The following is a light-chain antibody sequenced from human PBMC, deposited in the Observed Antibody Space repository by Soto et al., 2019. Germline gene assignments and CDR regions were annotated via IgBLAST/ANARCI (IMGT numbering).Light chain of an antibody. V-gene: IGKV1-39*01. J-gene: IGKJ2*01. CDR2: AAS. Sequence: DIQMTQSPSSLSASVGDRVTITCRASQSISSYLNWYQQKPGKAPKLLIYAASSLQTGVPSRFSGSGSGTDFTLTISSLQPEDFATYSCQQSYSTPYTFGQGTKLAIK. CDR1: QSISSY. CDR3: QQSYSTPYT.